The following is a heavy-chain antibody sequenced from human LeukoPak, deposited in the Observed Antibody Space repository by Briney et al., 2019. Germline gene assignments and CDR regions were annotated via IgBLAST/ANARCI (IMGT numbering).Heavy chain of an antibody. D-gene: IGHD3-16*02. Sequence: SETLSLTCAVYGGSFSGYYWSWIRQPPGKGLEWIGEINHSGSTNYNPSLKSRVTISVDTSKNQFSLKLCSVTAADTAVYYCARGVKYYDYVWGSYRYWFDPWGQGTLVTVSS. CDR3: ARGVKYYDYVWGSYRYWFDP. CDR1: GGSFSGYY. J-gene: IGHJ5*02. CDR2: INHSGST. V-gene: IGHV4-34*01.